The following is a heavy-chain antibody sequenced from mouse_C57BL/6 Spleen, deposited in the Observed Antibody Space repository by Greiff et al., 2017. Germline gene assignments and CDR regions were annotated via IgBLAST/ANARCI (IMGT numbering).Heavy chain of an antibody. V-gene: IGHV1-69*01. CDR1: GYTFTSYW. Sequence: QVQLQQPGAELVMPGASVKLSCKASGYTFTSYWMHWVKQRPGQGLEWIGEIDPSDSYTNYNQKFKGKSTLTVDKSSSTAYMQLSSLTSEDSAVYSCARKGFDYDLDYWGQGTTLTVSA. J-gene: IGHJ2*01. CDR2: IDPSDSYT. CDR3: ARKGFDYDLDY. D-gene: IGHD2-4*01.